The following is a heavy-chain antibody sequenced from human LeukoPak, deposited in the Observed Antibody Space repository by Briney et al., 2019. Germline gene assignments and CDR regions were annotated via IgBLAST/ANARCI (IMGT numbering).Heavy chain of an antibody. CDR1: GYTFTGYY. Sequence: ASVKVSCKASGYTFTGYYMHWVRQVPGQGLEWMGWINPNSGGTNYAQKLQGWVTMTRDTSISTAYMELSRLRSDDTAVYYCARMGISRSYLFDYWGQGTLVTVSS. V-gene: IGHV1-2*04. D-gene: IGHD1-26*01. J-gene: IGHJ4*02. CDR2: INPNSGGT. CDR3: ARMGISRSYLFDY.